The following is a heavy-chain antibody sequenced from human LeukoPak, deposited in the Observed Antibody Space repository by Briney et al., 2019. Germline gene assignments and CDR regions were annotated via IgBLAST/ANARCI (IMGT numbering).Heavy chain of an antibody. Sequence: GGSLTLPCAPSGFIVSNNYMTWVRQAPGKGLEWVLVIDRGGSTYPADSVKGRFTISRDNAKNTRYLQMNRLRAEETAVYYCATRVSTSGSFDYWGEGTLVTVS. CDR1: GFIVSNNY. J-gene: IGHJ4*02. V-gene: IGHV3-53*01. CDR2: IDRGGST. D-gene: IGHD1-26*01. CDR3: ATRVSTSGSFDY.